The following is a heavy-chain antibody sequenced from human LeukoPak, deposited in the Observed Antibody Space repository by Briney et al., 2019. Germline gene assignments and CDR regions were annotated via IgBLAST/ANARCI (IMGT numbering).Heavy chain of an antibody. D-gene: IGHD2-2*01. CDR2: ISAYNGNT. Sequence: ASVKVSCKASGYTFTSYGISWVRQAPGQGLEWMGWISAYNGNTNYAQKPQGRVTMTTDTSTSTAYMELRSLRSDDTAVYYCARVVQRDAHYYYHAMDVWGQGTTVTVSS. J-gene: IGHJ6*02. CDR1: GYTFTSYG. V-gene: IGHV1-18*01. CDR3: ARVVQRDAHYYYHAMDV.